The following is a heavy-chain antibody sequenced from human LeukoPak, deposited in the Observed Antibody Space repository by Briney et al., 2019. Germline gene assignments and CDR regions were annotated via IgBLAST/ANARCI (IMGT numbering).Heavy chain of an antibody. D-gene: IGHD2-2*02. Sequence: SETLSLTCTVSGGSISSSSYYWGWIRQPPGKGLEWIGSIYYSGSTYYNPSLKSRVTISVDTSKNQFSLNLNSVSAADTAVYHCARASRYPYFDYWGQGSLVTVSS. V-gene: IGHV4-39*07. CDR2: IYYSGST. CDR1: GGSISSSSYY. CDR3: ARASRYPYFDY. J-gene: IGHJ4*02.